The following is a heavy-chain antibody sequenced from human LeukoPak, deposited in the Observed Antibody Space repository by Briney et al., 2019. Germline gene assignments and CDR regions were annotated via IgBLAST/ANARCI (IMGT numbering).Heavy chain of an antibody. D-gene: IGHD3-10*01. J-gene: IGHJ4*02. CDR2: ISGSGGST. CDR3: AKRPRGNYLDPFDY. V-gene: IGHV3-23*01. Sequence: GGSLRLSCAASGFTFSTYAMSWVRQAPGKGLEWVSGISGSGGSTYYADSVKGRFTISRDNSKNRLYLQMNSLRAEDTAVYYCAKRPRGNYLDPFDYWGQGTLVTVSS. CDR1: GFTFSTYA.